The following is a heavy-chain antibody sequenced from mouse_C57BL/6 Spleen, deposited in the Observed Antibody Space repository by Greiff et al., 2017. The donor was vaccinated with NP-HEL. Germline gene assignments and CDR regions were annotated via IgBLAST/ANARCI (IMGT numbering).Heavy chain of an antibody. V-gene: IGHV1-26*01. CDR1: GYTFTDYY. D-gene: IGHD1-1*01. J-gene: IGHJ3*01. Sequence: EVQLQQSGPELVKPGASVKISCKASGYTFTDYYMNWVKQNHGKSLEWIGDINPNNGGTSYNQKFKGKATLTVDKSSSTAYMELRSLTSEDSAVYYCAREGDGSSPWFAYWGQGTLVTVSA. CDR3: AREGDGSSPWFAY. CDR2: INPNNGGT.